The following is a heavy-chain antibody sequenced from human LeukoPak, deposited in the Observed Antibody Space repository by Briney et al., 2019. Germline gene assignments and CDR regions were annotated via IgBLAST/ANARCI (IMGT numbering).Heavy chain of an antibody. CDR2: INHSGST. CDR1: GGSFSAYY. V-gene: IGHV4-34*01. D-gene: IGHD3-9*01. J-gene: IGHJ4*02. CDR3: ARVDYDILTGYPVYFDY. Sequence: SETLSLTCAVYGGSFSAYYWSWIRQPPGKGLECIGEINHSGSTNYNPSLKSRVTISVDTSKNQFSLKLSSVTAADTAVYYCARVDYDILTGYPVYFDYWGQGTLVTVSS.